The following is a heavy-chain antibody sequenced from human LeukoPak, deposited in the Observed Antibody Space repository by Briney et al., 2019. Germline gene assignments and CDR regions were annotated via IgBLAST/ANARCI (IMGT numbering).Heavy chain of an antibody. Sequence: SETLSLTCTVSGDSLSISTYYWGWVRQTTAKGLGWVTSSNNGRSTYYSPTLKTQVAISVDTSKNQLSLKLSSMTAADTALYYSARHYDTSRYYYGFDYWGQGTLVTVSS. V-gene: IGHV4-39*01. CDR1: GDSLSISTYY. J-gene: IGHJ4*02. CDR3: ARHYDTSRYYYGFDY. CDR2: SNNGRST. D-gene: IGHD3-22*01.